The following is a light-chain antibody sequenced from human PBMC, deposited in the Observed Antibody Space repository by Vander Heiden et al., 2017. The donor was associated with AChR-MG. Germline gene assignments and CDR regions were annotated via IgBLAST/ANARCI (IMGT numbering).Light chain of an antibody. CDR3: QAWESSTVV. V-gene: IGLV3-1*01. CDR1: TLGDKY. Sequence: SYELTQPPSVSVSRGQTASITCSGDTLGDKYACWHQQQPAQSAVFGSYQESTRPSGIPERFCGSNSATKANLTIRGTQDMEDSCDYCQAWESSTVVFGGGTKLTVL. J-gene: IGLJ2*01. CDR2: QES.